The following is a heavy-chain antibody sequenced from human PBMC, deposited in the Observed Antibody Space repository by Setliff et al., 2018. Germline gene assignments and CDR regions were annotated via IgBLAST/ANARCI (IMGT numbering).Heavy chain of an antibody. V-gene: IGHV4-59*08. Sequence: SETLSLTCAVYGGSFSGYYWSWIRQPPGKGLEWIGYIYYSGSTNYNPSLKSRVTISVDTSKNQFSLKLSSVTAADTAVYYCAGGSLHRLDYWGQGTLVTVSS. CDR2: IYYSGST. J-gene: IGHJ4*02. CDR3: AGGSLHRLDY. CDR1: GGSFSGYY. D-gene: IGHD3-10*01.